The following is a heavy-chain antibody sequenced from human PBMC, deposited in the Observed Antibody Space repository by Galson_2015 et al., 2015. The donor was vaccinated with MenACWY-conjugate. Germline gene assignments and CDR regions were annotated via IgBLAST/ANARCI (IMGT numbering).Heavy chain of an antibody. Sequence: SLRLSCAASGFTFSRYWMHWVRQSPGKGLVWVSRINSDGSAADYADSVKGRFTISRDNAKNTLYLQMNSLRAEDTAVYYCATYCSSPSCYAGGAYWGQGTLVTVSS. J-gene: IGHJ4*02. D-gene: IGHD2-2*01. CDR1: GFTFSRYW. CDR3: ATYCSSPSCYAGGAY. CDR2: INSDGSAA. V-gene: IGHV3-74*01.